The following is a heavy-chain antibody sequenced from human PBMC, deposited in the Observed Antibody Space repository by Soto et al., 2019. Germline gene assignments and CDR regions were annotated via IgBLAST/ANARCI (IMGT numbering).Heavy chain of an antibody. V-gene: IGHV3-15*01. CDR1: GFTFSNAW. Sequence: GGSLRLSCAASGFTFSNAWMSWVRQAPGKGLEWDGRIKSKTDGGTTDYAAPVKGRFTISRDDSKNTLYLQMNSLKTEDTAVYYCTTDSQFIGFHYWGQGTLVTVSS. CDR3: TTDSQFIGFHY. CDR2: IKSKTDGGTT. J-gene: IGHJ4*02. D-gene: IGHD3-10*01.